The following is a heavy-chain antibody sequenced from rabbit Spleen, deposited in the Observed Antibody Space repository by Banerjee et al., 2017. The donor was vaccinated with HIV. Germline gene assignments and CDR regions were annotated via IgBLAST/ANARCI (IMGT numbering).Heavy chain of an antibody. CDR2: IYVGSFDST. Sequence: QSLEESGGGLVQPEGSLTLTCTASGFSFSSRYYMCWVRQAPGKGLEWIGCIYVGSFDSTVYASWAKGRFTISRTSSTTVTLQVTSLTAADTATYFCARGSAAMTMVITGYYFNLWGPGTLVTVS. V-gene: IGHV1S40*01. CDR1: GFSFSSRYY. D-gene: IGHD2-1*01. J-gene: IGHJ4*01. CDR3: ARGSAAMTMVITGYYFNL.